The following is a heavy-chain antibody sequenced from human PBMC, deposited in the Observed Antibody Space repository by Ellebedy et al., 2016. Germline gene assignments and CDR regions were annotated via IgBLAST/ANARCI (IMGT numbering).Heavy chain of an antibody. V-gene: IGHV3-30*03. D-gene: IGHD6-13*01. CDR3: ARGSTRSSSWPFDY. CDR1: GFTFSSYG. Sequence: GESLKISCAASGFTFSSYGIHWVRQAPGKGLEWVAIISSDGTNKYYADSVKGRFTISRDNSKNTLYLQMNSLRAEDTAVYYCARGSTRSSSWPFDYWGQGTLVTVSS. CDR2: ISSDGTNK. J-gene: IGHJ4*02.